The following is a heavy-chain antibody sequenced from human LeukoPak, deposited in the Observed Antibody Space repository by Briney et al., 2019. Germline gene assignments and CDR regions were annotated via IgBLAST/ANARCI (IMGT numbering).Heavy chain of an antibody. CDR1: NGSMSMYY. CDR3: ARTEESGYNYGYFGYYYYMDV. CDR2: VHYSGST. V-gene: IGHV4-59*01. D-gene: IGHD5-18*01. Sequence: SETLSLACTVSNGSMSMYYWSWIRQPPGKGLEWIGFVHYSGSTHYNPSLKSRVTISVDTSKNQVSLKLTSVTAADTAVYYCARTEESGYNYGYFGYYYYMDVWGKGTTVTVSS. J-gene: IGHJ6*03.